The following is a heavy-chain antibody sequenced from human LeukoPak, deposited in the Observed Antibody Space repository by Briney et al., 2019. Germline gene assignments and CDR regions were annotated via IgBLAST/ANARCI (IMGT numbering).Heavy chain of an antibody. Sequence: PGGSLRLSCAASGFTFSSYAMSWVRQAPGKGLEWVSAISGSGGSTYYADSVKGRFTISRDNSKNTLYLQMNSLRAEDTAVYYCAKAPGYYSGSGSNYFAYWGQGILVTVSS. CDR3: AKAPGYYSGSGSNYFAY. V-gene: IGHV3-23*01. D-gene: IGHD3-10*01. J-gene: IGHJ4*02. CDR2: ISGSGGST. CDR1: GFTFSSYA.